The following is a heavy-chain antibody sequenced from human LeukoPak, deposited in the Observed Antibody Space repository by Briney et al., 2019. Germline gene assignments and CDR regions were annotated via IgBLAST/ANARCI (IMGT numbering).Heavy chain of an antibody. V-gene: IGHV3-15*01. Sequence: GGTLRLSCAASGFTFSSYGMSWVRQAPGKGLEWVGRIKSKTDVGTTDYAAPVKGRFTISRDDSKNTLYLQMKSPKTEDTAVYYCTTDSLKADYWGQGTLVTVSS. CDR1: GFTFSSYG. CDR2: IKSKTDVGTT. J-gene: IGHJ4*02. CDR3: TTDSLKADY.